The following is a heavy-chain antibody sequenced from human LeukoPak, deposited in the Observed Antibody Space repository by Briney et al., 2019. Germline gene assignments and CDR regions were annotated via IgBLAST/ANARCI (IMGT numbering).Heavy chain of an antibody. V-gene: IGHV5-51*01. J-gene: IGHJ5*02. Sequence: ESLKISCKTSGYSFTTYWIGWVRQMPGTGLEWVGAIYPDDSDTRYSPSFQGQVVISADRSIRTAYLQWNTLKTSDTAMYYCVRQRGASGTINHFDPWGQGTLVTVSS. CDR2: IYPDDSDT. CDR1: GYSFTTYW. CDR3: VRQRGASGTINHFDP. D-gene: IGHD3-10*01.